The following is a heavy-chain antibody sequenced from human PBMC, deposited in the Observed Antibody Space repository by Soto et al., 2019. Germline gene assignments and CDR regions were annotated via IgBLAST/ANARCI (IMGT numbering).Heavy chain of an antibody. CDR1: GFTFSSYA. Sequence: QVQLVESGGGVVQPGRSLRLSCAASGFTFSSYAMHWVRQAPGKGLEWVAVISYDGSNEYYADSVKGRFTISRDNSKNTVHLQMNSXXXEDTAVYXXXXXXXXXXXXXYSLGPYFDYWGQGTLVTVSS. V-gene: IGHV3-30-3*01. CDR2: ISYDGSNE. CDR3: XXXXXXXXXXXYSLGPYFDY. D-gene: IGHD2-15*01. J-gene: IGHJ4*02.